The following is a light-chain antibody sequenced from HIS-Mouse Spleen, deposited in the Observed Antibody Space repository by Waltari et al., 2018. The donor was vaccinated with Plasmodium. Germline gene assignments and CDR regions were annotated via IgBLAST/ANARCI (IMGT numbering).Light chain of an antibody. CDR1: QSVSSN. CDR2: GAS. J-gene: IGKJ3*01. V-gene: IGKV3-15*01. Sequence: EIVMPQSPATLSVSPCERSTLSCRASQSVSSNLAWYQQKPGQAPRLLIYGASTRATGIPARFSGSGSGTEFTLTISSLQSEDFAVYYCQQYNNWSFTFGPGTKVDIK. CDR3: QQYNNWSFT.